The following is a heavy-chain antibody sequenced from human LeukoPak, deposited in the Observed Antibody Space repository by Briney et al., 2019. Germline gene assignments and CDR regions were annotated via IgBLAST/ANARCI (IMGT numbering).Heavy chain of an antibody. Sequence: PGGSLRLSCAGSGFIFSSYWMAWVRQAPGKGLEWVANINEDGSDKNFVDSVKGRFTISRDNAKNSLYLQMNSLRAEDTAVYYCAREVRGVFDYWGQGTLVTVSS. V-gene: IGHV3-7*01. D-gene: IGHD3-10*01. CDR3: AREVRGVFDY. J-gene: IGHJ4*02. CDR1: GFIFSSYW. CDR2: INEDGSDK.